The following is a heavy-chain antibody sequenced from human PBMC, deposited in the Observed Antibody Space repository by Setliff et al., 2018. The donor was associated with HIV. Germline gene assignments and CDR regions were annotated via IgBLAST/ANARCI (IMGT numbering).Heavy chain of an antibody. V-gene: IGHV3-21*01. D-gene: IGHD6-13*01. CDR2: ISSSSSYI. CDR3: ARDRRSAAGTSGAFDI. Sequence: GESLKISCAASGFTFSSYSMNWVRQAPGKGLEWVSSISSSSSYIYYADSVKCRFTISRDNAKNSLYLQMNSLRAEDTAVYYCARDRRSAAGTSGAFDIWGQGTMVTVSS. CDR1: GFTFSSYS. J-gene: IGHJ3*02.